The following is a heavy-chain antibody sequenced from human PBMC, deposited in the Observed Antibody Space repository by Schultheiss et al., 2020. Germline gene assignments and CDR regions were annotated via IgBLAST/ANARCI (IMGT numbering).Heavy chain of an antibody. CDR1: GFTFSSYA. CDR3: VKATVTTIHIFDY. V-gene: IGHV3-64D*09. D-gene: IGHD4-17*01. CDR2: ISSNGGST. Sequence: GGSLRLSCSASGFTFSSYAMHWVRQAPGKGLEYVSAISSNGGSTYYADSVKGRFTISRDNSKNTLYLQMSSLRAEDTAVYYCVKATVTTIHIFDYWGQGTLVTVSS. J-gene: IGHJ4*02.